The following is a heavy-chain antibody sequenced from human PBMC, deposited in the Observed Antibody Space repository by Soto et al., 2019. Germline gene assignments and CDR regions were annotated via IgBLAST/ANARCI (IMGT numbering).Heavy chain of an antibody. CDR2: INHSGST. V-gene: IGHV4-34*01. Sequence: PWETLSLTCAVYGGSFSGYYWSWIRQPPGKGLEWIGEINHSGSTNYNPSLKSRVTISVDTSKNQFSLKLSSVTAAATALYYCARYGDYATAVDYWGQGTLGTVS. CDR3: ARYGDYATAVDY. CDR1: GGSFSGYY. D-gene: IGHD4-17*01. J-gene: IGHJ4*02.